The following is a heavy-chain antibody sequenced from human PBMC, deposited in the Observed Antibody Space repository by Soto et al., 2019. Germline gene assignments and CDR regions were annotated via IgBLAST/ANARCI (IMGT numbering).Heavy chain of an antibody. CDR3: ARGVGVWYGDAFDI. CDR2: INPNSGGT. D-gene: IGHD2-21*01. CDR1: GYTFTGYY. V-gene: IGHV1-2*04. J-gene: IGHJ3*02. Sequence: ASFKVSCKASGYTFTGYYMHGVRQATGQGLEWMGWINPNSGGTNYAQKFQGWVTMTRDTSISTAYMELSRLRSDDTAVYYCARGVGVWYGDAFDIWGQGTMVTVSS.